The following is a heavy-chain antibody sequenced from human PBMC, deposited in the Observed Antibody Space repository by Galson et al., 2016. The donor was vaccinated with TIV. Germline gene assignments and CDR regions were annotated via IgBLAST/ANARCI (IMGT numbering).Heavy chain of an antibody. Sequence: TLSLTCNVSGGSITNSGYYWSWIRQHPGKGLEWIGNIYYSGSTRYNPSLKSQPTISGDTSENNLSLKLTSVTAADTAVYYCTRWTDSGSYYEYFQTWGQGTLVTVSS. CDR1: GGSITNSGYY. V-gene: IGHV4-31*01. J-gene: IGHJ1*01. CDR2: IYYSGST. CDR3: TRWTDSGSYYEYFQT. D-gene: IGHD1-26*01.